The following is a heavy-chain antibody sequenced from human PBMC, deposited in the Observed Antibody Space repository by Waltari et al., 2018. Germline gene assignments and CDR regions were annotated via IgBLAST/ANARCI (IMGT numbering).Heavy chain of an antibody. V-gene: IGHV4-38-2*01. CDR2: IGGSSGST. Sequence: QVQLQESGPGLVKPSETLSLTCAVSGASISSGYYWSWFRQPPGKGLEWIGYIGGSSGSTYYNPSLKSRVTISKDTSKNQFSLKLSSVTAADTAVYYCARATSGYRMDYWGQGVLVTVSS. CDR3: ARATSGYRMDY. J-gene: IGHJ4*02. D-gene: IGHD5-18*01. CDR1: GASISSGYY.